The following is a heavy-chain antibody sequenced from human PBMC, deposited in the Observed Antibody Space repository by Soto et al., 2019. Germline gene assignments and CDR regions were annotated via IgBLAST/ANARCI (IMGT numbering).Heavy chain of an antibody. J-gene: IGHJ4*02. CDR3: AKMEGLDPWAYSFDY. D-gene: IGHD6-19*01. CDR2: IYGGGNGP. V-gene: IGHV3-23*01. Sequence: EVQVLESGGGLVQPGGSLRLSCADTEFTFSDFAMSWVRQAPGKGLEWVSRIYGGGNGPHYADSVKGRVTISRDNSKNTLYLQMNSLRAEDTAVYYYAKMEGLDPWAYSFDYWGQGTLVTVSS. CDR1: EFTFSDFA.